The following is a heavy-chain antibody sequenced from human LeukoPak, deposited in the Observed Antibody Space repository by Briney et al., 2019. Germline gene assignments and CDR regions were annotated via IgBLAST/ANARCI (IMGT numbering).Heavy chain of an antibody. J-gene: IGHJ4*02. Sequence: SETLSLTCTVSGGSISSSSYYWGWIRQPPGKGLERIGSIYYSGSTYYNPSLKSRVTISVDTSKNQFSLKLSSVTAADTAVYYCARGIAAAGNRRWDDYWGQGTLVTVSS. CDR2: IYYSGST. D-gene: IGHD6-13*01. CDR3: ARGIAAAGNRRWDDY. CDR1: GGSISSSSYY. V-gene: IGHV4-39*01.